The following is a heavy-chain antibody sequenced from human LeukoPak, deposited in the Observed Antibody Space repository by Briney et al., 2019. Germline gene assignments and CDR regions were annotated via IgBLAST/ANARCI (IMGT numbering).Heavy chain of an antibody. D-gene: IGHD6-13*01. Sequence: PGGSLRLPCAASGFTFSSYSMNWVRQAPGKGLEWVGFIRSKRYTGTTDYAASVKGRFSISRDDSKNIAYLQMNSLKIEDTAVYYCTRNSRVGGAAVGYYFDYWGQGAQVTVSS. CDR3: TRNSRVGGAAVGYYFDY. J-gene: IGHJ4*02. CDR2: IRSKRYTGTT. CDR1: GFTFSSYS. V-gene: IGHV3-49*04.